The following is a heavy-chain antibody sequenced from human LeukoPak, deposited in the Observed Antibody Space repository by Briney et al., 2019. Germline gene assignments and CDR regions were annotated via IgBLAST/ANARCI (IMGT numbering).Heavy chain of an antibody. CDR1: GFTFSSHS. Sequence: GGSLRLSCAASGFTFSSHSMKWVRQAPGKGLEWVSGISWNSGSIGYADSVKGRFTISRDNAKNSLYLQMNSLRAEDTALYYCAKDGRFDPWGQGTLVTVSS. CDR3: AKDGRFDP. J-gene: IGHJ5*02. V-gene: IGHV3-9*01. CDR2: ISWNSGSI.